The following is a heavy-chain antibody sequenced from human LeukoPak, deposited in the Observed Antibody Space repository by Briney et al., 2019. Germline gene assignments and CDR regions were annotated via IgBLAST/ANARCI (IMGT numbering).Heavy chain of an antibody. CDR3: ARLEIPAATVDV. V-gene: IGHV4-39*01. Sequence: SETLSLTCTVSGGSISSSSYYWGWIRQPPGKGLEWIGSIYYSGSTYYNPSLKSRVTISVDASKNQFSLKLSSVTAADTAVYYCARLEIPAATVDVWGKGTTVTVSS. CDR2: IYYSGST. J-gene: IGHJ6*04. CDR1: GGSISSSSYY. D-gene: IGHD2-2*01.